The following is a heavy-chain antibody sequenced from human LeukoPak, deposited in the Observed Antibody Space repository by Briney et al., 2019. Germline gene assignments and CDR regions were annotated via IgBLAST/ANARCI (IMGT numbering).Heavy chain of an antibody. V-gene: IGHV3-48*01. D-gene: IGHD2-8*01. J-gene: IGHJ6*03. CDR3: ARGGDVWVKYMDV. CDR2: ISSSSSTI. CDR1: GFTFSSYS. Sequence: GGSLRLSCAASGFTFSSYSMNWVRQAPGKGLEWVSYISSSSSTIYYADSVKGRFTISRDNAKNSLYLQMNSLRAEDTAVYYCARGGDVWVKYMDVWGKGTTVTVSS.